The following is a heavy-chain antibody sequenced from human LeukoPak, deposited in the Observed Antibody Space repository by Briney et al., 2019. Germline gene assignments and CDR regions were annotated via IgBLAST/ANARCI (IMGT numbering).Heavy chain of an antibody. CDR3: AREDFSDSGSYGGHFDY. CDR1: GYTFTGYY. J-gene: IGHJ4*02. CDR2: INPNSGGT. Sequence: ASVKVSCKASGYTFTGYYMHWVRQAPGQGLEWMGWINPNSGGTNYAQKFQGRVTMTRDTSISTAYMELSSLRSEDTAVYYCAREDFSDSGSYGGHFDYWGQGTLVTVSS. V-gene: IGHV1-2*02. D-gene: IGHD1-26*01.